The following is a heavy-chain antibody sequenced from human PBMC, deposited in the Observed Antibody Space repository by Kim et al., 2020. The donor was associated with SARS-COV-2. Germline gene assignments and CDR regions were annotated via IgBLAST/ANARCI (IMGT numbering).Heavy chain of an antibody. V-gene: IGHV3-11*05. J-gene: IGHJ4*02. CDR3: ARVLYGAGSHYYFDY. Sequence: DPVRVRVTTSRDNAKNSLYLQMSTLRAEDTAVYYCARVLYGAGSHYYFDYWGQGTLVTVSS. D-gene: IGHD3-10*01.